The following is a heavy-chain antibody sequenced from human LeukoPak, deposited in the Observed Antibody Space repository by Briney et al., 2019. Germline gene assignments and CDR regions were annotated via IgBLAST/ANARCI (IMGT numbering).Heavy chain of an antibody. CDR1: GDSVSSNSAA. V-gene: IGHV6-1*01. CDR3: ARLAVAGNTGYSFAH. J-gene: IGHJ4*02. CDR2: TYYRSKWYN. D-gene: IGHD6-19*01. Sequence: SQTLSLTCAISGDSVSSNSAAWNWIRQSPSRGLEWLGRTYYRSKWYNDYAVSVKSRITINPDTSKNQFSLKLNSLTAADTAVYYCARLAVAGNTGYSFAHWGQGTLVTVSS.